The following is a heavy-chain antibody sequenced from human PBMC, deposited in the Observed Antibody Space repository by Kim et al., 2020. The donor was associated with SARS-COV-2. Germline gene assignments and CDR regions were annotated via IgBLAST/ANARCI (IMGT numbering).Heavy chain of an antibody. CDR2: ISSSSSYI. CDR3: ARDLGTVVAATEGFDY. J-gene: IGHJ4*02. D-gene: IGHD2-15*01. CDR1: GFTFSSYS. Sequence: GGSLRLSCAASGFTFSSYSMNWVRQAPGKGLEWVSSISSSSSYIYYADSVKGRFTISRDNAKNSLYLQMNSLRAEDTAVYYCARDLGTVVAATEGFDYWGQGTLVTVSS. V-gene: IGHV3-21*01.